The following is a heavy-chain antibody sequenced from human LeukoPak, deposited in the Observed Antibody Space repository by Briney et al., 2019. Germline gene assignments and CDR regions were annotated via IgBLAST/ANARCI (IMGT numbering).Heavy chain of an antibody. D-gene: IGHD6-19*01. CDR1: GYSFISCW. V-gene: IGHV5-51*01. CDR2: IYPGDTET. J-gene: IGHJ4*02. Sequence: GESLRISCQGSGYSFISCWIGWVRQMPGKGLEWMGAIYPGDTETRYSPSFQGQVTISADKSISTAYLQWSSLKASDTAMFYCARQPSYSIGFGVDYWGQGTLATVSS. CDR3: ARQPSYSIGFGVDY.